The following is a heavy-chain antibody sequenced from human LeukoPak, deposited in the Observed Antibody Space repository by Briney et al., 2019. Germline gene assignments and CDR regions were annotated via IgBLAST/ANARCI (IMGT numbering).Heavy chain of an antibody. CDR1: GFTFSRYS. CDR3: ARGRKGIAAAGTEYFDY. D-gene: IGHD6-13*01. V-gene: IGHV3-7*01. J-gene: IGHJ4*02. Sequence: GGSLRLSCAASGFTFSRYSMNWVRQAPGKGLEWVANIKQDGSEKYYVDSVKGRFTISRDNAKNSLYLQMNSLRAEDTAVYYCARGRKGIAAAGTEYFDYWGQGTLVTVSS. CDR2: IKQDGSEK.